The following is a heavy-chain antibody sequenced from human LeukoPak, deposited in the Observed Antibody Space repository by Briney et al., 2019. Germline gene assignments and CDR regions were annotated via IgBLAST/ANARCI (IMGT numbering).Heavy chain of an antibody. CDR2: IIPIFGTA. CDR3: ARVGESSSWYYFDY. D-gene: IGHD6-13*01. Sequence: EASVKVSCKASGGTFSSYAISWVRQAPGQGLEWMGRIIPIFGTANYAQKFQGRVTITADKSTSTAYMELSSLRSEDTAVYYCARVGESSSWYYFDYWGQGTLVTDSS. CDR1: GGTFSSYA. J-gene: IGHJ4*02. V-gene: IGHV1-69*06.